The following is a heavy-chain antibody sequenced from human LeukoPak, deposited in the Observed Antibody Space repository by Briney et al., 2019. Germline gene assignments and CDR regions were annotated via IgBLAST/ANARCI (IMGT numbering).Heavy chain of an antibody. V-gene: IGHV3-30*04. J-gene: IGHJ4*02. CDR3: AKDPSEAVAGL. Sequence: GGSLRLSCAASGFTFSSYAMHWVRQAPGKGLEWVAVISYDGSNKYYADSVKGRFTISRDNSKNTLYLQMNSLRAEDTAVYYCAKDPSEAVAGLWGQGTLVTVSS. CDR1: GFTFSSYA. CDR2: ISYDGSNK. D-gene: IGHD6-19*01.